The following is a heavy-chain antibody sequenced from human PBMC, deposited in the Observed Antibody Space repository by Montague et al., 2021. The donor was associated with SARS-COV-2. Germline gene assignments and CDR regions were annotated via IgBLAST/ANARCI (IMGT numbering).Heavy chain of an antibody. Sequence: PALVKSTHTLTLTCAFSGFSLATEGMCVNWIRQPPGKAPEWLARIDWDGDKYFSASLKTRLTISKDTSRNQVVLTMTNMDPVDTATYYCARSRVMSTVQGCGRFDSWGQGTLVTVSS. CDR2: IDWDGDK. J-gene: IGHJ5*01. D-gene: IGHD3-10*02. CDR3: ARSRVMSTVQGCGRFDS. CDR1: GFSLATEGMC. V-gene: IGHV2-70*11.